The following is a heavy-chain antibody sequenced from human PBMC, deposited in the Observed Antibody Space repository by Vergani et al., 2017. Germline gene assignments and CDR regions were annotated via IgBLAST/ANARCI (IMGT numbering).Heavy chain of an antibody. CDR2: IYHSGST. D-gene: IGHD4-23*01. V-gene: IGHV4-4*03. Sequence: QVQLQESGPGLVKPPGTLSLTCAVSGGSISSSNWWSWVRQPPGKGLEWIGEIYHSGSTNYNPSLKRRVTISVDKSKNQFSLKLSSVTAADTAGSYCAREKTTVVTPGALDIWGQGTMVTVSS. J-gene: IGHJ3*02. CDR1: GGSISSSNW. CDR3: AREKTTVVTPGALDI.